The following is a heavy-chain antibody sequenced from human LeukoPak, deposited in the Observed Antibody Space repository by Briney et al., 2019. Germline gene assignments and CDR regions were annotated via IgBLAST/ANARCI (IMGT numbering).Heavy chain of an antibody. J-gene: IGHJ4*02. CDR1: GIIVSSNY. V-gene: IGHV3-66*01. Sequence: GGSLRLSCAASGIIVSSNYMSWVRQAPGKGLEWVSMIYSDGTTHYTDSVKGRFTISRDNSQTTLNLQMISLRAEDTAVYYCARDQHGGNSGSDYWGQGTLVTVSS. D-gene: IGHD4-23*01. CDR2: IYSDGTT. CDR3: ARDQHGGNSGSDY.